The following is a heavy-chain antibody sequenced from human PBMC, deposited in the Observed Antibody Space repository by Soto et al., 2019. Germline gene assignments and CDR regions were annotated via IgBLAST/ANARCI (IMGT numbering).Heavy chain of an antibody. V-gene: IGHV3-66*01. CDR3: ARDKLRGFSNWFDP. CDR2: IYSGGST. CDR1: GFTVSSSY. Sequence: GGSLRLSCAASGFTVSSSYMSWVRQAPGKGLEWVSVIYSGGSTYYADSVKGRFTISRDNSENTMYLQMSSLRAEDTAVYYCARDKLRGFSNWFDPWGQGTLVTVSS. J-gene: IGHJ5*02. D-gene: IGHD3-10*01.